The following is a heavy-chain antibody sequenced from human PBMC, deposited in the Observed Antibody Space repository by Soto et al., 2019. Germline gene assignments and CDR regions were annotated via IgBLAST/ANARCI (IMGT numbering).Heavy chain of an antibody. V-gene: IGHV1-69*12. CDR1: GGTFSSYT. J-gene: IGHJ3*01. CDR2: IIPIFGTA. D-gene: IGHD5-12*01. Sequence: QVQLVQSGAEVKKPGSSVKVSCKASGGTFSSYTISWVRQAPGQGLEWMGGIIPIFGTANYAQKFQGRVTITADESTSTAYMELGSLSSEDTAVYYCARDIRGSQFATLADWGQGTMVTVSS. CDR3: ARDIRGSQFATLAD.